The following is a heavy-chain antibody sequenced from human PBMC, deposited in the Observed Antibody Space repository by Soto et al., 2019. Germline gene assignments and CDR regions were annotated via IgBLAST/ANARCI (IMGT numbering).Heavy chain of an antibody. CDR2: IYPGDSDT. Sequence: PGESLKISCKGSGYSFTSYWIGWVRQMPGKGLEWMGIIYPGDSDTRYSPSFQGQVTISADKSISTAYLQWSSLKASDTAMYYCARQGATISYYYYGMDVWGQGTTVTVS. V-gene: IGHV5-51*01. CDR3: ARQGATISYYYYGMDV. J-gene: IGHJ6*02. CDR1: GYSFTSYW. D-gene: IGHD5-12*01.